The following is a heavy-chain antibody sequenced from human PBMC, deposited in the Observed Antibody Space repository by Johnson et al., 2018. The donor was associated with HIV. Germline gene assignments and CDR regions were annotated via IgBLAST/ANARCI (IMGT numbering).Heavy chain of an antibody. V-gene: IGHV3-NL1*01. CDR2: IYSGGST. CDR3: ARGPHEVVVVAATSAFDI. J-gene: IGHJ3*02. D-gene: IGHD2-15*01. Sequence: QVQLVESGGGVVQPGKSLRLSCAASGFTFSGSAMHWVRQAPGKGLEWVSVIYSGGSTYYADSVRGRFTISRDNSKNTRYLQMNSLRAEDTAVYYCARGPHEVVVVAATSAFDIWGQGTMVTVSS. CDR1: GFTFSGSA.